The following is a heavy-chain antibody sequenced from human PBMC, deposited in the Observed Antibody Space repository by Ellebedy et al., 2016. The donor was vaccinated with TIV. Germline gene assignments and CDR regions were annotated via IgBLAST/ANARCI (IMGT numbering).Heavy chain of an antibody. CDR2: IYYSGST. Sequence: SETLSLXXTVSGGSISSSSYYWSWIRQPPGKGLEWIGSIYYSGSTYYNPSLKSRVTISVDTSKNQFSLKLSSVTAADTAVYYCARQGDLNCSSTSCYKWWHYYYYMDVWGKGTTVTVSS. V-gene: IGHV4-39*01. CDR3: ARQGDLNCSSTSCYKWWHYYYYMDV. D-gene: IGHD2-2*02. CDR1: GGSISSSSYY. J-gene: IGHJ6*03.